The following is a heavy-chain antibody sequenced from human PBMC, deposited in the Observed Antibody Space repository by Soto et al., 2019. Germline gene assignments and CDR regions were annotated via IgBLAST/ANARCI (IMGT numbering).Heavy chain of an antibody. CDR1: GFNFADYD. CDR3: ATDLRGRSGVVVGYGMDA. D-gene: IGHD3-10*01. Sequence: EVELVESGGLVVQPGGSLRLSCAASGFNFADYDMHWVRQPPGRGLEWVSQISWDGGTTFSAVSVKGRFTVSRDNNKNCRSLQMNDVSTECTALYYCATDLRGRSGVVVGYGMDAWGPGTRVTVSS. V-gene: IGHV3-43*01. CDR2: ISWDGGTT. J-gene: IGHJ6*02.